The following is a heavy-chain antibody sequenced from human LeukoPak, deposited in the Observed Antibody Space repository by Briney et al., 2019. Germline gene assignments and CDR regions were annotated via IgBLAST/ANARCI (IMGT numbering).Heavy chain of an antibody. CDR1: GLPFSSYS. J-gene: IGHJ4*02. Sequence: PGGSLRLSCAASGLPFSSYSTNWVRKAPGKGLEWVSSISSRSSYIYYGDSVKGRLNISRDNAKNTQYLQMNSLRAEDTAVYYCAREDGGSSTSFDYWGQGTLVTVSS. V-gene: IGHV3-21*04. CDR3: AREDGGSSTSFDY. D-gene: IGHD2-2*01. CDR2: ISSRSSYI.